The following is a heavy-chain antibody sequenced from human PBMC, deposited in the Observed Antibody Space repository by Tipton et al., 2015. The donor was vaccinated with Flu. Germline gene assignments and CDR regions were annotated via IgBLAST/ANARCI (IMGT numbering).Heavy chain of an antibody. CDR1: GGSISSYY. D-gene: IGHD3-16*02. Sequence: LSLTCTVSGGSISSYYWSWVRQAPGKGLEWVSVIYSGGSTYYADSVKGRFTISRDNSKNTLYLQMNSLRAEDTAVYYCARDLAYYDYIWGSYRYSDYWGQGTLVTVSS. CDR2: IYSGGST. CDR3: ARDLAYYDYIWGSYRYSDY. V-gene: IGHV3-53*01. J-gene: IGHJ4*02.